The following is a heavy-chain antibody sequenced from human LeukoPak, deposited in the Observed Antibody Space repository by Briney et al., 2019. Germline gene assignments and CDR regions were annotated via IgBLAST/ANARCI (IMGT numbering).Heavy chain of an antibody. CDR2: IYTSGST. CDR3: ARGASHCSSTSCYGYFDY. D-gene: IGHD2-2*01. CDR1: GGSISSYY. Sequence: SETLSLTCTVSGGSISSYYWSWLRQPAGKGLEWIGRIYTSGSTNYNPSLKSRVTMSVDTSKSQFSLKLSSVTAADTAVYYCARGASHCSSTSCYGYFDYWGQGTLVTASS. J-gene: IGHJ4*02. V-gene: IGHV4-4*07.